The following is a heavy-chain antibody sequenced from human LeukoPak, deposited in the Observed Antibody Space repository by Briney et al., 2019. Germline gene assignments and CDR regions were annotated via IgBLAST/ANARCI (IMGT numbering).Heavy chain of an antibody. J-gene: IGHJ6*04. CDR1: GFTFSSYW. D-gene: IGHD2-21*02. CDR2: IKQDGIEK. Sequence: PGGSLRLSCAASGFTFSSYWMTWVRQAPGKGLEWVANIKQDGIEKYYVDSVKGRFTISRDNAENSMYLQMNSLRAEGTAVYFCARALGVTHPYYFSYGMDVWGKGATVTVSS. CDR3: ARALGVTHPYYFSYGMDV. V-gene: IGHV3-7*03.